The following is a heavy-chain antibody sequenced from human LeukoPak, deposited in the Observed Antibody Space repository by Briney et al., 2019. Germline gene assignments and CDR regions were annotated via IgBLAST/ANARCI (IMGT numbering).Heavy chain of an antibody. CDR1: GGSISSGDYY. CDR2: IYYSGST. V-gene: IGHV4-30-4*01. Sequence: SETLSLTYTVSGGSISSGDYYRSWIRQPPGKGLEWIGYIYYSGSTYYNPSLKSRVTISVDTSKNQFSLKLSSVTAADTAVYYCARGGGRRYYYYGMNVWGKGTTVTVSS. J-gene: IGHJ6*04. CDR3: ARGGGRRYYYYGMNV. D-gene: IGHD1-26*01.